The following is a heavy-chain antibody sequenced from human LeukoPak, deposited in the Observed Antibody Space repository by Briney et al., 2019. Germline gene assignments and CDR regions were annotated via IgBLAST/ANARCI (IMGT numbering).Heavy chain of an antibody. J-gene: IGHJ4*02. V-gene: IGHV1-8*01. CDR2: MNPNSGNT. Sequence: ASVKVSCKASVYTFTSYEINWVRQATGQGREWMGWMNPNSGNTDYAQKFQGRDTITTNTSISTAYKELSSLRSEDTAVYYCARCGDTIFGEHYFDYWGQGTLVTVSS. D-gene: IGHD3-3*01. CDR1: VYTFTSYE. CDR3: ARCGDTIFGEHYFDY.